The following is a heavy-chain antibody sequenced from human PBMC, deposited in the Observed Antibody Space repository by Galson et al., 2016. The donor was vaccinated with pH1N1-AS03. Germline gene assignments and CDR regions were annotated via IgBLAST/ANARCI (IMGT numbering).Heavy chain of an antibody. D-gene: IGHD3-16*01. J-gene: IGHJ3*02. V-gene: IGHV2-5*02. CDR1: GVSVPSSGLA. CDR2: IYWDDAK. CDR3: ALPNSWGNAFEI. Sequence: ALVKPTQTLTLTCSLSGVSVPSSGLAVGWFRLPPGKALEWLALIYWDDAKRFSPSLRNRLTITKDTSRNQAVLTVTNVDPLDTATYFCALPNSWGNAFEIWGPGTMVTAAS.